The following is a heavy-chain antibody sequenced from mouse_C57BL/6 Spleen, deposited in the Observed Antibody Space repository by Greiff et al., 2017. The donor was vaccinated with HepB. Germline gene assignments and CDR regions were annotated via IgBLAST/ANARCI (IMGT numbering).Heavy chain of an antibody. V-gene: IGHV1-22*01. Sequence: EVQLQQSGPELVKPGASVKMSCKASGYTFTDYNMHWVKQSHGKSLEWIGYINPHNGGTSYNPKFKGKATLTVNKSSSTAYMELRSLTSEDSAVYYCAYYDYDLYDAMDYWGQGSSVTVSS. CDR3: AYYDYDLYDAMDY. J-gene: IGHJ4*01. CDR2: INPHNGGT. D-gene: IGHD2-4*01. CDR1: GYTFTDYN.